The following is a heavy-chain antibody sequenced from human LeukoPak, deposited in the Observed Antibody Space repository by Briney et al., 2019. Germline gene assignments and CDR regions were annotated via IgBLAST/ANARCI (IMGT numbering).Heavy chain of an antibody. CDR3: ARDGSAYNLDY. CDR1: GFSLSPSW. CDR2: IKNDGSWI. D-gene: IGHD3-16*01. Sequence: GGSLRLTCAASGFSLSPSWMQWVRQAPGKGLEWVSRIKNDGSWINYADSVKGRFTVSRDNAKNTLNLQMNSLRAEDTAVYFCARDGSAYNLDYWGQGVLVTVSS. V-gene: IGHV3-74*01. J-gene: IGHJ4*02.